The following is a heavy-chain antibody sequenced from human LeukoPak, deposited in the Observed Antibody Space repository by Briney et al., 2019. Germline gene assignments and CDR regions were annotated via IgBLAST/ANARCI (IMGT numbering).Heavy chain of an antibody. CDR2: INPNSGGT. J-gene: IGHJ5*02. Sequence: EASVKVSCKASGYTFTGDYMHWVRQAPGQGLEWRGWINPNSGGTNYAQKFQGRVTMTRDTSISTAYMELSRLRSDDTAVYYCARGLFPSGYALWDYGVISAGSWFDPWGQGTLVTVSS. CDR1: GYTFTGDY. V-gene: IGHV1-2*02. CDR3: ARGLFPSGYALWDYGVISAGSWFDP. D-gene: IGHD5-12*01.